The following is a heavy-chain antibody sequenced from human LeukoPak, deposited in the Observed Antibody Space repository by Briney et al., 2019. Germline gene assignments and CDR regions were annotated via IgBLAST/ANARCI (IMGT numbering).Heavy chain of an antibody. CDR2: ISSSSSYI. V-gene: IGHV3-21*01. J-gene: IGHJ4*02. CDR3: ARDRDSGSYREPPDY. D-gene: IGHD3-10*01. CDR1: GFTFSSYS. Sequence: GGSLRLSCAASGFTFSSYSMNWVRQAPGKGLEWVSSISSSSSYIYYADSVKGRFTISRDNAKSSLYLQMNSLRAEDTAVYYCARDRDSGSYREPPDYWGQGTLVTVSS.